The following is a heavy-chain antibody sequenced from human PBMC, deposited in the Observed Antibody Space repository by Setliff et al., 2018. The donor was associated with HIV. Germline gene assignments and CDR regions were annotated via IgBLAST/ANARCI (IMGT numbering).Heavy chain of an antibody. J-gene: IGHJ6*03. CDR1: GYTFTTYD. V-gene: IGHV1-2*02. Sequence: ASVKVSCKASGYTFTTYDTNWVRQATGQGLEWMGWINPNSGGTNYAQKFQGRVTMTRDTSISTAHMELSRLTSDDTAVYYCARGVWELPPYYMDVWGKGTTVTVSS. CDR2: INPNSGGT. D-gene: IGHD1-26*01. CDR3: ARGVWELPPYYMDV.